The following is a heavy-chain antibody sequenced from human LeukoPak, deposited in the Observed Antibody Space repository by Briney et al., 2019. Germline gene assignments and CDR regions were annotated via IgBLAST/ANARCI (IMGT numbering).Heavy chain of an antibody. D-gene: IGHD3-16*01. J-gene: IGHJ3*02. CDR3: ARDNSWVGGPFDI. CDR1: GFTFSSYS. V-gene: IGHV3-48*02. CDR2: ISSSSSTI. Sequence: GGSLRLSCAASGFTFSSYSMNWVRQAPGKGLEWVSYISSSSSTIYYADSVKGRFTISRDNAKNALYLQMNSLRDEDTAVYYCARDNSWVGGPFDIYRQGRMVTVSS.